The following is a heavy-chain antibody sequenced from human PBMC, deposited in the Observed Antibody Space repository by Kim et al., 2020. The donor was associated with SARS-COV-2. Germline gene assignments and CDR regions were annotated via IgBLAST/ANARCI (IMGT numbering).Heavy chain of an antibody. CDR2: ISGSGGST. J-gene: IGHJ2*01. CDR1: GFTFSSYA. Sequence: GGSLRLSCAASGFTFSSYAMSWVRQAPGKGLEWVSAISGSGGSTYYADSVKGRFTISRDNSKNTLYLQMNSLRAEDTAVYYCAKEVTRYYDFWSGYSRPGSKMEGRYFDLWGRGTLVTVSS. D-gene: IGHD3-3*01. CDR3: AKEVTRYYDFWSGYSRPGSKMEGRYFDL. V-gene: IGHV3-23*01.